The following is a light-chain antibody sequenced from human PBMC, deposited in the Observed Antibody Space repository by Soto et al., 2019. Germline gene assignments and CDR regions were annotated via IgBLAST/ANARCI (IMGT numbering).Light chain of an antibody. CDR2: GAS. Sequence: EIVLTQFPGALSLSPGERATLSCRASQSLSRNSLAWYQQKPGQAPRLLIYGASSRATGVPDKFSGSGSGTDFTLTISRLEPEDFAVYYCQQYGTLITFGGGTKV. J-gene: IGKJ4*01. CDR1: QSLSRNS. CDR3: QQYGTLIT. V-gene: IGKV3-20*01.